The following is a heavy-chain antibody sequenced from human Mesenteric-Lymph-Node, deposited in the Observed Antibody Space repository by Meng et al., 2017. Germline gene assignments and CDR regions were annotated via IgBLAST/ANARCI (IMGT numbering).Heavy chain of an antibody. V-gene: IGHV1-46*01. Sequence: ASVKVSCKASGYTFTGYYIHWVRQAPGQGLEWMGIINPRGDGTSYAQKFQGRVTMTRDTSTSTLYVELSSLRSEDTAVYYCAKGGATPATDYWGQGTLVTVSS. D-gene: IGHD3-16*01. J-gene: IGHJ4*02. CDR3: AKGGATPATDY. CDR2: INPRGDGT. CDR1: GYTFTGYY.